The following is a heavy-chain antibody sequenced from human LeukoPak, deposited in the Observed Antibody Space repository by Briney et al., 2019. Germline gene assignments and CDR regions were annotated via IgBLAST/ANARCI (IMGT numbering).Heavy chain of an antibody. Sequence: GGSLRLSCAASGFTFSSYAMSWVRQAPGKGLEWVSAISGSGGSTYYVDSVKGRFTISRDNSKNTLYLQMNSLRAEDTAVYYCAKVLYYDILTGYSHYFDYWGQGTLVTVSS. D-gene: IGHD3-9*01. V-gene: IGHV3-23*01. CDR1: GFTFSSYA. CDR3: AKVLYYDILTGYSHYFDY. CDR2: ISGSGGST. J-gene: IGHJ4*02.